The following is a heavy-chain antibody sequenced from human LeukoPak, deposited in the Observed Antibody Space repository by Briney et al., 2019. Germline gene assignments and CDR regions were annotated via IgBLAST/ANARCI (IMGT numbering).Heavy chain of an antibody. Sequence: ASVKVSCKASGYTFTSYDINWVRQATGQGLEWMGWMNPNSGNTGYAQKSQGRVTMTRNTSISTAYMELSSLRSEDTAVYYCASTGHNYGMDVWGQGTTVTVSS. CDR1: GYTFTSYD. D-gene: IGHD4-17*01. J-gene: IGHJ6*02. V-gene: IGHV1-8*01. CDR2: MNPNSGNT. CDR3: ASTGHNYGMDV.